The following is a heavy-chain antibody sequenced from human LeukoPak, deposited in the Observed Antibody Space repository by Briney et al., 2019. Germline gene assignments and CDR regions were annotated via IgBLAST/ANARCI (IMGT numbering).Heavy chain of an antibody. CDR1: GYTLTELS. CDR2: FDPEDGKT. D-gene: IGHD3-22*01. J-gene: IGHJ4*02. CDR3: APQTNYYDHY. Sequence: ASVKVSCKVSGYTLTELSMHWVRQAPGKGLEWMGGFDPEDGKTIYAQNFQGRVTMTEDTSTDTAYMELSSLRSEDTAVYYCAPQTNYYDHYWGQGTLVTVSS. V-gene: IGHV1-24*01.